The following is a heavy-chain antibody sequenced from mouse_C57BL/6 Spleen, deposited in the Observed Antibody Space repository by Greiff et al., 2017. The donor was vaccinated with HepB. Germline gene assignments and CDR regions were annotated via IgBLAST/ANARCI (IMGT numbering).Heavy chain of an antibody. Sequence: EVQLVESGGGLVKPGGSLKLSCAASGFTFSSYAMSWVRQTPEKRLEWVATISDGGSYTYYPDNVKGRFTIARDNAKNNLYLQMSHLKSEDTAMYYCARDLVSSPFAYWGQGTLVTVSA. J-gene: IGHJ3*01. D-gene: IGHD1-1*01. CDR2: ISDGGSYT. CDR3: ARDLVSSPFAY. CDR1: GFTFSSYA. V-gene: IGHV5-4*01.